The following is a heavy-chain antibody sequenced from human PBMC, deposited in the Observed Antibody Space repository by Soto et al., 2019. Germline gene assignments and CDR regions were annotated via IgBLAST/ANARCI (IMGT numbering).Heavy chain of an antibody. J-gene: IGHJ6*02. CDR1: GGTFSSYA. CDR3: AKGPCSSTSCYRAGMDV. Sequence: QVQLVQSGAEVKKPGSSVKVSCKASGGTFSSYAISWVRQAPGQGLEWMGGIIPIFGTANYAQKFQGRVTLTADKSTSTAYMELGSLRSEDTAVYYCAKGPCSSTSCYRAGMDVLGQGTTVTVSS. D-gene: IGHD2-2*01. V-gene: IGHV1-69*06. CDR2: IIPIFGTA.